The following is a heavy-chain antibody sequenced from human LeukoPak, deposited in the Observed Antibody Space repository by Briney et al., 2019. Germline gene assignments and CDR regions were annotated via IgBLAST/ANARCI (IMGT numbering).Heavy chain of an antibody. D-gene: IGHD1-26*01. CDR3: ARNESILGTSGLNDFFDN. CDR2: VYYSGGT. J-gene: IGHJ4*02. Sequence: PSGTLSLTCTVPGGSISRIIAYWGWISQPPGKGLEWIGCVYYSGGTFYNPSLKSRVTISVDTSKNQFSLKLSSVTAADTAIYYCARNESILGTSGLNDFFDNWGLGTLVTVSS. V-gene: IGHV4-39*01. CDR1: GGSISRIIAY.